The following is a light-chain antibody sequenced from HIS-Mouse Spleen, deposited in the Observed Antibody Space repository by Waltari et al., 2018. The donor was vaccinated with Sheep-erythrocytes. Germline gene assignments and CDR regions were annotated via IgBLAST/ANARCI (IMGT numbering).Light chain of an antibody. V-gene: IGLV2-11*01. Sequence: QSALTQPRSVSGSPGQSVIISCTGTSSDVGGYNDVSWYQQHPGKPPKLMIYDASKRPSGVPDRFSGSKSGNTASLTISGLQAEDEADYYCCSYAGSYNHVFGTGTKVTVL. J-gene: IGLJ1*01. CDR1: SSDVGGYND. CDR3: CSYAGSYNHV. CDR2: DAS.